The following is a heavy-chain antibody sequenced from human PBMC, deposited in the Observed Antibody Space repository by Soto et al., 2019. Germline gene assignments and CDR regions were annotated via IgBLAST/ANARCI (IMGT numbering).Heavy chain of an antibody. CDR3: ARDLGGWPDY. CDR2: INAGNGNT. J-gene: IGHJ4*02. V-gene: IGHV1-3*01. CDR1: GFTFTSYA. D-gene: IGHD2-15*01. Sequence: KVSCKASGFTFTSYAVHWVRQAPGQRLEWMGWINAGNGNTKYSQKFQGRVTITRDTSASTAYMELSSLRSEDTAVYYCARDLGGWPDYWGQGTLLTVSS.